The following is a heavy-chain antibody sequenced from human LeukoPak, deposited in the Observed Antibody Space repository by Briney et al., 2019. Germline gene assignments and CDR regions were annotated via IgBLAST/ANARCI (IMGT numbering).Heavy chain of an antibody. V-gene: IGHV1-24*01. CDR3: ATIAVAGYYFDY. Sequence: ASVKVSCKVSGYTLTELSMHWVRQAPGKGLEWMGGFDPEDGERIYAQKFQGRVTMTEDTSTDSAYMELSSLRSEDTAVYYCATIAVAGYYFDYWGQGTLVTVSS. D-gene: IGHD6-19*01. J-gene: IGHJ4*02. CDR1: GYTLTELS. CDR2: FDPEDGER.